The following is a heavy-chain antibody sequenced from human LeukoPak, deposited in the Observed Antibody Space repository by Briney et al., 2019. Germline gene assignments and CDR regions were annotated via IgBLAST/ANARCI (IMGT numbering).Heavy chain of an antibody. Sequence: SETLSLTCTVSGGSISSYYWSWIRQPPGKGLEWIGYIYYSGSTNYNPSLKSRVTISVDTSKNQFSLKLSSVTAADTAVYYCARYYGSGSYYASIFDYWGQGTLVTVSS. CDR2: IYYSGST. V-gene: IGHV4-59*01. CDR3: ARYYGSGSYYASIFDY. CDR1: GGSISSYY. J-gene: IGHJ4*02. D-gene: IGHD3-10*01.